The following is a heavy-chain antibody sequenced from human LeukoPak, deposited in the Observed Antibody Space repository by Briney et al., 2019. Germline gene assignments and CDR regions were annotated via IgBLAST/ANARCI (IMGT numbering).Heavy chain of an antibody. V-gene: IGHV3-21*01. D-gene: IGHD6-19*01. J-gene: IGHJ4*02. CDR1: GFTFSSYG. Sequence: KPGGSLRLSCAASGFTFSSYGMNWVRQAPGKGLEWVSSISSSSSYIYYADSVQGRFTITRDNAKNPLYLQMNSLRAEDTAVYYCARDMGSEGGWYLDYWGQGTLVTVSS. CDR3: ARDMGSEGGWYLDY. CDR2: ISSSSSYI.